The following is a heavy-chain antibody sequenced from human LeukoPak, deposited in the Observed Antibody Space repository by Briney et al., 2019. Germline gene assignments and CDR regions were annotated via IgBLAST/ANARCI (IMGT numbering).Heavy chain of an antibody. V-gene: IGHV4-59*08. CDR1: GGSINSDY. CDR3: ARAAYCGGDCYLFDY. CDR2: IYYSGST. D-gene: IGHD2-21*02. J-gene: IGHJ4*02. Sequence: PSETLSLTCTVSGGSINSDYWSWIRQPPGKGLEWIGFIYYSGSTNYSPSLRSRVTISVDTSKNQFSLKLSSLTAADTAVYYCARAAYCGGDCYLFDYWGQGTLVTVFS.